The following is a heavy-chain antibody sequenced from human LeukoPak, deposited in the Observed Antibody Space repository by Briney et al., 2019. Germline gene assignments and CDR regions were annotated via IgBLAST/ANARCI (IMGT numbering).Heavy chain of an antibody. V-gene: IGHV3-49*04. CDR3: ARDISEMGAFDI. D-gene: IGHD5-24*01. CDR1: GFTFADNA. J-gene: IGHJ3*02. CDR2: IRSDAHRGAI. Sequence: PGGSLRLSYRASGFTFADNAVNWVRQAPGKGLEWVGFIRSDAHRGAIQYDASVRGRFSISRDDSKTIAYLQMNSLETEDTAVYYCARDISEMGAFDIWGLGTMVTVSS.